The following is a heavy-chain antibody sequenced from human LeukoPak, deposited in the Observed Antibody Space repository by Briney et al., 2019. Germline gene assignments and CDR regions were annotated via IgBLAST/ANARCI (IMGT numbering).Heavy chain of an antibody. J-gene: IGHJ4*02. Sequence: GGSLRLSCAASGFAFSSYGMHWVRQAPGKGLEWVAFIRYDGSAKYYADSVKGRFTISRDSSKNTLYLQMNSLRAEDTAVYYCARDTMVRGVITYFDYWGQGTLVTVSS. CDR3: ARDTMVRGVITYFDY. CDR2: IRYDGSAK. D-gene: IGHD3-10*01. V-gene: IGHV3-30*02. CDR1: GFAFSSYG.